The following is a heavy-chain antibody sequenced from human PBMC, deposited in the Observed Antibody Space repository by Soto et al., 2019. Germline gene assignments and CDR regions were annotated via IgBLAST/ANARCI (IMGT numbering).Heavy chain of an antibody. D-gene: IGHD5-18*01. CDR2: ISPYNDNT. CDR1: GYTFTSFS. Sequence: QVQLLQSGAEVRKPGASVNVSCKASGYTFTSFSMRWVRQAPGQGLEWMGWISPYNDNTYYAQKFQGRVTFTTDTSTSTAYMELRSLRSDDTAVYYCARQKAYSYAGMDNWGQGTLVSVAS. CDR3: ARQKAYSYAGMDN. V-gene: IGHV1-18*01. J-gene: IGHJ4*02.